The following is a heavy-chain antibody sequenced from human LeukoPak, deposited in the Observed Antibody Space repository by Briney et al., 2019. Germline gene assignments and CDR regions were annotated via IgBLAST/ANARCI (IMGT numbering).Heavy chain of an antibody. CDR1: GFTFSNAY. J-gene: IGHJ5*02. CDR3: ARDPRNVGLAP. V-gene: IGHV3-74*01. D-gene: IGHD2-15*01. CDR2: NNGDGSTT. Sequence: GGSLRLSCAASGFTFSNAYMNWVRQAPGKGLMYISRNNGDGSTTNYADVVKGRFTMSRDNVKNTLYLQMNSLRVEDTAVYYCARDPRNVGLAPWGQGTLVTVSS.